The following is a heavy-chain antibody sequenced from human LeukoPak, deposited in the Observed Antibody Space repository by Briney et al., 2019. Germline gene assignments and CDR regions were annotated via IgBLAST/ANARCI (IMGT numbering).Heavy chain of an antibody. Sequence: SVKVSCNASGGTFSSYAISGVRQPPGQGLEWMGGIIPIFGTANYAQKFQGRVTITTDESTSTAYMELSSLRSEDTAVYYCARDVTSIVVVTANYGDQIGDAFDIWGQGTMVTVSS. D-gene: IGHD2-21*02. V-gene: IGHV1-69*05. CDR2: IIPIFGTA. J-gene: IGHJ3*02. CDR3: ARDVTSIVVVTANYGDQIGDAFDI. CDR1: GGTFSSYA.